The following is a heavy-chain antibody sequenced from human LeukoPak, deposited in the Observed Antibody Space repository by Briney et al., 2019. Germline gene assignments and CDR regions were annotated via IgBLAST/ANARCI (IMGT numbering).Heavy chain of an antibody. Sequence: SVKVSCKASGGTFSSYAIRWVRQAPGQGLEWMGGIIPIFGTANYAQKFQGRVTITADESTSTAYMELSSLRSEDTAVYYCARGYLEWLSYYYMDVWGKGTTVTVSS. CDR1: GGTFSSYA. CDR3: ARGYLEWLSYYYMDV. CDR2: IIPIFGTA. J-gene: IGHJ6*03. V-gene: IGHV1-69*13. D-gene: IGHD3-3*01.